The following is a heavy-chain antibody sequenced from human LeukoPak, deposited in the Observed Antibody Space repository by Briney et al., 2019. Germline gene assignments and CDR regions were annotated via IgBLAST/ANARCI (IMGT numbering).Heavy chain of an antibody. CDR1: GFTFSSYS. V-gene: IGHV3-21*05. CDR3: AQGGIVGGQSAFDI. Sequence: GGSLRLSCAASGFTFSSYSMNWVRQAPGKGLEWVSYISSSSSYTNYADSVKGRFTISRDNAKNSLYLQMNSLRAEDTAVYYCAQGGIVGGQSAFDIWGQGTMVTVSS. CDR2: ISSSSSYT. J-gene: IGHJ3*02. D-gene: IGHD1-26*01.